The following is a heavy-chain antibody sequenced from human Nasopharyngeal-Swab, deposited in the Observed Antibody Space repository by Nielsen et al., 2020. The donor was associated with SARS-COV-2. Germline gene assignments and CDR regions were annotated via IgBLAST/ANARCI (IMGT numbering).Heavy chain of an antibody. J-gene: IGHJ4*02. CDR3: ARGGSSSWYGDFDY. Sequence: GGSLRLSCAASGFTFSSYWMHRVRQAPGKGLVWVSRINSDGSSTSYADSVKGRFTISRDNAKNTLYLQMNSLRAEDTAVYYCARGGSSSWYGDFDYWGQGTLVTVSS. D-gene: IGHD6-13*01. V-gene: IGHV3-74*01. CDR1: GFTFSSYW. CDR2: INSDGSST.